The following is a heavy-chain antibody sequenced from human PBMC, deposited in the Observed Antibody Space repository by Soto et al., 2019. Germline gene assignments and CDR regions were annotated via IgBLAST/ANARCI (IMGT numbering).Heavy chain of an antibody. J-gene: IGHJ6*02. CDR3: AKDRDPYYYYYLMDV. CDR2: MSYDGSKI. Sequence: QVQLVESGGGVIQPGRSLRLSCEASGFAFDTYDMHWIRQGAGQGLEWVATMSYDGSKIYYRDSVRGRFSISRDDSKRTLYLQMNSLRAEDTAVYYCAKDRDPYYYYYLMDVWGQGTTVTVSS. V-gene: IGHV3-30*18. CDR1: GFAFDTYD.